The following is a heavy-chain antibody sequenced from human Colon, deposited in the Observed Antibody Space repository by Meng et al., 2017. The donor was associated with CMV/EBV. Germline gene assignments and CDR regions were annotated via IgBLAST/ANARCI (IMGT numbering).Heavy chain of an antibody. J-gene: IGHJ4*02. D-gene: IGHD1-14*01. CDR2: IDPRSGDT. Sequence: ASVKVSCKASGYTFSNYFIHWVRQAPGQGLEWMGWIDPRSGDTNFAQNFQGRVSMTRNTSITTAHMGLTSLTSDDTALYYCAREGMSTTSAADSWGQGTLVTVSS. CDR3: AREGMSTTSAADS. V-gene: IGHV1-2*02. CDR1: GYTFSNYF.